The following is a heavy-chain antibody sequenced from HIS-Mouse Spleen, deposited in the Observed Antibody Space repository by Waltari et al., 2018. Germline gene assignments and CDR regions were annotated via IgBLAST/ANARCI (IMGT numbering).Heavy chain of an antibody. V-gene: IGHV4-39*07. Sequence: QLQLQESGPGLVKPSETLSLTCTVSGGSISSSSYYWGWIRQPPGKGLEWIGSIYYNGRTYYNPSLKSRVTISVETSKNQFSLKLSAVTAADTAVYYCAREIPYSSSWYDWYFDLWGRGTLVTVSS. CDR3: AREIPYSSSWYDWYFDL. CDR2: IYYNGRT. J-gene: IGHJ2*01. CDR1: GGSISSSSYY. D-gene: IGHD6-13*01.